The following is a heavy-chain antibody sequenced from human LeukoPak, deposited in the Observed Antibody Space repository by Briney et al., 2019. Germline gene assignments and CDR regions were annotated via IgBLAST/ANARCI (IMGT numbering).Heavy chain of an antibody. J-gene: IGHJ4*02. V-gene: IGHV4-61*02. CDR1: GDSISSGDYY. CDR3: ARHHFSTGHYGDYSYYFDS. CDR2: ISSSGST. D-gene: IGHD4-17*01. Sequence: PSQTLSLTCTVSGDSISSGDYYWSWIRQPAGKGLEWIGRISSSGSTNYNPSLKSRVTISVDTSKNQFSLNLSSVTAADTALFYCARHHFSTGHYGDYSYYFDSWGQGALVTVSS.